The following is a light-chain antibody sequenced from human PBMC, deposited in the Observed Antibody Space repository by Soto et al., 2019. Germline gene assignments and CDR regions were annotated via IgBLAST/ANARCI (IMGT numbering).Light chain of an antibody. V-gene: IGKV1-33*01. Sequence: DIQMTQSPSSLSASVGDRVTIACQSSHDVSRNLNWLQQKPGEAPKLRIYDASNLERGVPSRFSASGSGTDFTFIISSLQPEDVATYDCQQSSGMVSFGGGTAIEIK. J-gene: IGKJ4*01. CDR1: HDVSRN. CDR3: QQSSGMVS. CDR2: DAS.